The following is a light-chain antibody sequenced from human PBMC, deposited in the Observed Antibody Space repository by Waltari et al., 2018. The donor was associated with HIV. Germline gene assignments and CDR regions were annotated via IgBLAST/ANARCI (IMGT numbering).Light chain of an antibody. V-gene: IGLV3-25*03. J-gene: IGLJ2*01. Sequence: SYELTQPPSVSVSPGQTARITCSGDALPKQYAYWYQQKAGQAPVLVISKDSERPSGIPERFSGSSSGTTVTLTISGVQAEDEADYNCQSADSSGTYLIFGGGTKLTVL. CDR3: QSADSSGTYLI. CDR2: KDS. CDR1: ALPKQY.